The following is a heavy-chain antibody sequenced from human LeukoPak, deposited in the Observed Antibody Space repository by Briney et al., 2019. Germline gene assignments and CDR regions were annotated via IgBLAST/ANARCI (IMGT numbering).Heavy chain of an antibody. CDR2: LSEGGETT. Sequence: GGSLRLSCAASGFTFSSHAMNWVRQAPGKGLEWVLSLSEGGETTDYAGSGEGRFTISRDNSKNTLYRQVSSLRAEDTAVYYCAKQWLGGNWGQGTLVTVS. D-gene: IGHD6-19*01. J-gene: IGHJ4*02. CDR1: GFTFSSHA. V-gene: IGHV3-23*01. CDR3: AKQWLGGN.